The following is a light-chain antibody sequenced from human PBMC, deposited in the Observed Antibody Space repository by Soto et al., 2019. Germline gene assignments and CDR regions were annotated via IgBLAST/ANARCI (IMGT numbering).Light chain of an antibody. V-gene: IGKV1-39*01. CDR3: QQSYSAPLT. CDR1: QGITGY. CDR2: AAS. J-gene: IGKJ4*01. Sequence: DIQMTQSPSSLSASVGDRVTITCRASQGITGYLNWYQQKPGKAPKLLIYAASSLEGGVPSRFSGGGSGTYFILTIRSLQPEYFATYFCQQSYSAPLTFGGGTKVEL.